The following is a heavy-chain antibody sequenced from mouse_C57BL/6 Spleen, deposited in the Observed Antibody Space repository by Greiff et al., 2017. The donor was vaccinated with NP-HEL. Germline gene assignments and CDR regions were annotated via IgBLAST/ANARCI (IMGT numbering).Heavy chain of an antibody. Sequence: QVQLKQSGPELVKPGASVKISCKASGYAFSSSWMNWVKQRPGKGLEWIGRIYPGDGDTNYNGKFKGKATLTADKSSSTAYMQLSSLTSEDSAVYFCARWDYGSSWYFDVWGTGTTVTVSS. V-gene: IGHV1-82*01. CDR2: IYPGDGDT. CDR1: GYAFSSSW. J-gene: IGHJ1*03. CDR3: ARWDYGSSWYFDV. D-gene: IGHD1-1*01.